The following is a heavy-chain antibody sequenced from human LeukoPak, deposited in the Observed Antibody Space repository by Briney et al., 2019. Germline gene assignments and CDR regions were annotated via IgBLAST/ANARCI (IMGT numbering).Heavy chain of an antibody. D-gene: IGHD2-2*01. CDR2: LYPGYSDT. J-gene: IGHJ4*02. V-gene: IGHV5-51*01. Sequence: GESLKTPWKGFGYSFTNYWIGLVRQIPGKGLEWIGILYPGYSDTRYSPSFQGQVTISADKSISTAYLQWSSLKASDTAMYYCARHIVVVPAAKPILRYFDYWGQGTLVTVSS. CDR1: GYSFTNYW. CDR3: ARHIVVVPAAKPILRYFDY.